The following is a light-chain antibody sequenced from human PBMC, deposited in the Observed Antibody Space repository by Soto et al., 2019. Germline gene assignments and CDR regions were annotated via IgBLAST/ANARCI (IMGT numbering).Light chain of an antibody. CDR1: QNIDMY. J-gene: IGKJ1*01. CDR3: QQYYDYPWT. V-gene: IGKV1-5*03. CDR2: KAS. Sequence: DIQLTQSPSSLSASVGDRVTITCRASQNIDMYLSWYQQKPGKAPKLLIYKASTLESGVPSRFSGSGSGTEFTLTISSLQPDDFGRYYCQQYYDYPWTFGQGTKVDIK.